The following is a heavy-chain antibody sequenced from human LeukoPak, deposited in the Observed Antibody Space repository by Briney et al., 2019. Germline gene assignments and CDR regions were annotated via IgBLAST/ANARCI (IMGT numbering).Heavy chain of an antibody. CDR2: ISYDGSNK. Sequence: GRSLRLSCAASGFTFSSYAMHWVRQAPGKGLEWVAVISYDGSNKYYADSVKGRFTISRDNSKNTLYLQMNSLRAEDTAVYYCARDRGDGYNYGGYFQHWSQGTLVTVSS. CDR1: GFTFSSYA. CDR3: ARDRGDGYNYGGYFQH. V-gene: IGHV3-30-3*01. D-gene: IGHD5-24*01. J-gene: IGHJ1*01.